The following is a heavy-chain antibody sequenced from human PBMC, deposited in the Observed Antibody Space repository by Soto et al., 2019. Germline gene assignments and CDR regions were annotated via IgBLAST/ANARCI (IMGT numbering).Heavy chain of an antibody. V-gene: IGHV4-59*01. CDR2: IYYSGIT. CDR1: ADSLSTYY. J-gene: IGHJ4*02. CDR3: VRTDGYRYDY. Sequence: QVQLQESGPGLVKPSETLSLTCTVSADSLSTYYWSWIRQPPGKGLEWIGYIYYSGITNYNPSLKSRVTISVDTSKNQFTLRLTSVTAADTAMYYGVRTDGYRYDYWGQVTPVTVSS. D-gene: IGHD5-12*01.